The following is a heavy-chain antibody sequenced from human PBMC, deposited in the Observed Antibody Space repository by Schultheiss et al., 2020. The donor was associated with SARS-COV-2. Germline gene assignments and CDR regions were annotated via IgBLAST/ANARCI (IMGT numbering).Heavy chain of an antibody. CDR1: GFTFSSYG. J-gene: IGHJ5*02. Sequence: GGSLRLSCAASGFTFSSYGMHWVRQAPGKGLEWVAVIWYDGSNKYYADSVKGRFTISRDNSKNTLYLQMNSLRAEDTAVYYCASLVQGIYYDFWSGYSGTGWFDPWGQGTLVTVSS. CDR2: IWYDGSNK. D-gene: IGHD3-3*01. V-gene: IGHV3-33*01. CDR3: ASLVQGIYYDFWSGYSGTGWFDP.